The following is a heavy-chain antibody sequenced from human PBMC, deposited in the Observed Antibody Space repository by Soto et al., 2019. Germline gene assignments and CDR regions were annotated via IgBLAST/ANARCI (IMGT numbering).Heavy chain of an antibody. CDR1: GYTFTSYG. V-gene: IGHV1-18*01. CDR2: INAYNGNT. D-gene: IGHD6-19*01. J-gene: IGHJ5*02. CDR3: AGYSSGWYWFDP. Sequence: ASVKVSCKASGYTFTSYGISWVRQAPGQGLEWMGWINAYNGNTNYAQKLQGRVTMTTDTSTSTAYMELRSLRSDDTAVYYCAGYSSGWYWFDPWGQGTLVTVSS.